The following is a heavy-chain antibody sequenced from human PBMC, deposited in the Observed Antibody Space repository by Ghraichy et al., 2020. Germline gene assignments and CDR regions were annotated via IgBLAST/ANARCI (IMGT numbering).Heavy chain of an antibody. Sequence: SQTLSLTCTVSGGSISSNNYYWDWIRQPPGKGLEWIGSIYYRGTTYYNPSLKSRVTISVDTSKNQFSLKLSSVTAADTAVYYCAVRARTHFDYWGQGTLVTVSS. J-gene: IGHJ4*02. CDR3: AVRARTHFDY. CDR2: IYYRGTT. D-gene: IGHD4-17*01. V-gene: IGHV4-39*01. CDR1: GGSISSNNYY.